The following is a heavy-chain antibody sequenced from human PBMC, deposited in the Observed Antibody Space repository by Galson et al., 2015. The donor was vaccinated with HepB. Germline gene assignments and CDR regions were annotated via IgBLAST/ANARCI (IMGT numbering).Heavy chain of an antibody. CDR1: GFTFSSYG. CDR2: IWYDGSNK. J-gene: IGHJ5*02. V-gene: IGHV3-33*01. D-gene: IGHD2-2*01. CDR3: ARDIVVVPAAAPNWFDP. Sequence: SLRLSCAASGFTFSSYGMHWVRQAPGKGLEWVAVIWYDGSNKYYADSVEGRFTISRDNSKNTLYLQMNSLRAEDTAVYYCARDIVVVPAAAPNWFDPWGQGTLVTVSS.